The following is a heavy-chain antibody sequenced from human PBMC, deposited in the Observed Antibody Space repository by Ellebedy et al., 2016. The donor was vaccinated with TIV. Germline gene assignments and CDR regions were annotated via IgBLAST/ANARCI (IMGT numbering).Heavy chain of an antibody. CDR3: ARGYASPNY. V-gene: IGHV3-7*01. D-gene: IGHD2-8*01. CDR1: GFTFSSYW. J-gene: IGHJ4*02. Sequence: GESLKISCAASGFTFSSYWMSWVRQAPGKGLEWVANIKQDGSEKYYVDSVKGRFTLSRDNAKNSLYLQMNSLRAEDTAVYYCARGYASPNYWGQGTLVTVSS. CDR2: IKQDGSEK.